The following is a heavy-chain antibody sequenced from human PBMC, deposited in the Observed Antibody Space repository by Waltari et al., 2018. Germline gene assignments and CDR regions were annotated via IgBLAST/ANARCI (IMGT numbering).Heavy chain of an antibody. Sequence: QLQLQESGPGLVKPSETLSLTCTVAGGSIRSSSYYWGWLRQPPGKGLEWIGSIYYSGSTYYNPSLKSRVTISVDTSKNQFSLKLSSVTAADTAVYYCARDEHISNWFDPWGQGTLVTVSS. V-gene: IGHV4-39*07. CDR1: GGSIRSSSYY. J-gene: IGHJ5*02. CDR2: IYYSGST. CDR3: ARDEHISNWFDP. D-gene: IGHD2-21*01.